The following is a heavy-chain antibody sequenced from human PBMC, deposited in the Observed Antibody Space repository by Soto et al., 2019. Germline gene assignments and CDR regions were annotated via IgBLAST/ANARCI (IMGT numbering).Heavy chain of an antibody. J-gene: IGHJ4*02. CDR2: IDIGGST. D-gene: IGHD6-19*01. CDR3: AGDYRPNSGGWTGDY. V-gene: IGHV3-66*01. Sequence: EVQLVESGGGLVQPGGSLRLSCAASGFTVSSNYMSWVRQAPGKGLEWVSLIDIGGSTFYADSVKGRFTVSRDNSDNTLYLHMNSLRVEDTAVYYCAGDYRPNSGGWTGDYWGQGTLVTVPS. CDR1: GFTVSSNY.